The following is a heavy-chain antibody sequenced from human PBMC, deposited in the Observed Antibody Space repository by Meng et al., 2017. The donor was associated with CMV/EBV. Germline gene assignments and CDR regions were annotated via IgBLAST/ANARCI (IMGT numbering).Heavy chain of an antibody. CDR3: TTGLGWFDY. Sequence: GESLKISCAASGFTFSNAWMSWVRQAPGKGLEWVGRIKSKTDGGITDYAAPVKGRFTISRDDSKNTLYLQMNSLKTEDTAVYYCTTGLGWFDYWGQGTLVTVSS. J-gene: IGHJ4*02. V-gene: IGHV3-15*01. CDR2: IKSKTDGGIT. D-gene: IGHD1-26*01. CDR1: GFTFSNAW.